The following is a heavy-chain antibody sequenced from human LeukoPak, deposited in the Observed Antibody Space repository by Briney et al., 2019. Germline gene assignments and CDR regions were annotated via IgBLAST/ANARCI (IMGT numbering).Heavy chain of an antibody. CDR3: ARDTAMVTYAFDY. V-gene: IGHV1-58*02. CDR1: GFTFTSSA. CDR2: IVVGSGNT. J-gene: IGHJ4*02. Sequence: EASVKVSCKASGFTFTSSAMQWVRQARGQRLEWIGWIVVGSGNTNYAQKFQERVTITRDTSASTAYMELSSLRSEDMAVYYCARDTAMVTYAFDYWGQGTLVTVSS. D-gene: IGHD5-18*01.